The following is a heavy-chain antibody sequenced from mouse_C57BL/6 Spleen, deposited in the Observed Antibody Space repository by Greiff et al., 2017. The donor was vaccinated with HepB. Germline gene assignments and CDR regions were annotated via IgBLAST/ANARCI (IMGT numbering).Heavy chain of an antibody. V-gene: IGHV1-22*01. D-gene: IGHD2-3*01. CDR2: INPNNGGT. Sequence: VQLQQSGPELVKPGASVKMSCKASGYTFTDYNMHWVKQSHGKSLEWIGYINPNNGGTSYNQKFKGKATLTVNKSSSTAYMELRSLTSEDSAVYYCAREGLYDGYPLGYFDYWGQGTTLTVSS. CDR1: GYTFTDYN. J-gene: IGHJ2*01. CDR3: AREGLYDGYPLGYFDY.